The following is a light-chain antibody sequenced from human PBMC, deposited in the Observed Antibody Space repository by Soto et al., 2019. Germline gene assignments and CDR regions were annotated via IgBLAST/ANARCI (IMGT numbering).Light chain of an antibody. J-gene: IGLJ3*02. CDR1: SSNIGSNP. CDR2: SNN. Sequence: QSVLTQPPSASGTPGQWVTISCSGSSSNIGSNPLNWYQQLHGRAPKLPIFSNNQRPSGVPGRFSGSKSGASASLAISGLQSEDEADYYCATWDDTLNGWVFGGGTKLTVL. V-gene: IGLV1-44*01. CDR3: ATWDDTLNGWV.